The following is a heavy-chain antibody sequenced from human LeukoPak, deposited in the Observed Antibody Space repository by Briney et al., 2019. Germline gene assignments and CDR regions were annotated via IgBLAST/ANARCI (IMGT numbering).Heavy chain of an antibody. D-gene: IGHD3-16*01. CDR1: GFTFSSYG. J-gene: IGHJ4*02. V-gene: IGHV3-23*01. CDR3: AKDYVWGSLGY. CDR2: ISGSGGST. Sequence: GGSLRLSCAASGFTFSSYGMSWVRQAPGKGLEWVSAISGSGGSTYYADSVKGRFTISRDNSKNTLYLQMNSLRAEDTAVYYCAKDYVWGSLGYWGQGTLVTVSS.